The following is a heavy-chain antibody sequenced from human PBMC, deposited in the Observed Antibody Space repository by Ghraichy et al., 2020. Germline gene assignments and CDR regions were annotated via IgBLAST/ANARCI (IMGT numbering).Heavy chain of an antibody. V-gene: IGHV3-74*01. J-gene: IGHJ4*02. CDR2: INSDGTST. D-gene: IGHD5-24*01. CDR1: GFTFSNHW. CDR3: ARGGDNHGFDY. Sequence: GGSLRLSCAASGFTFSNHWMHWVRQAPGKGLVWVSRINSDGTSTIYADSVKGRLIVSRDNAKNTLYLQMNSVGAGDTALYYCARGGDNHGFDYWGQGTLVTVSS.